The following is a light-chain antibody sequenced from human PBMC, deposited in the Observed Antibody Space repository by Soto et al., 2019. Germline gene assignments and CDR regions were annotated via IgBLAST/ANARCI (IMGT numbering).Light chain of an antibody. Sequence: QSALTQPRSVSGSPGQSVTISCTGTSSDVGGYNYVSWYQQHPGKALKLMIYDVSKRPSGVPDRFSGSKSGNTASLTISGLQAEDEADYYCCSYAGSYTFDVFGTGTKVTVL. CDR2: DVS. CDR3: CSYAGSYTFDV. J-gene: IGLJ1*01. CDR1: SSDVGGYNY. V-gene: IGLV2-11*01.